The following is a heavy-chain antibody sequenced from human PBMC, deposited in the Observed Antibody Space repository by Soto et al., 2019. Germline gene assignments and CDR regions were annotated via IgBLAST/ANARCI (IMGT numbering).Heavy chain of an antibody. CDR3: ARARPVWFGDATTPFDY. V-gene: IGHV1-3*01. CDR2: INAGNGNT. CDR1: GYTFTSYA. Sequence: QVQLVQSGAEVKKPGASVKVSCKASGYTFTSYAMHWVRQAPGQRLEWMGWINAGNGNTEYSQKFQGRVTITRDTSASTADMELSSLRYEDTAVYYCARARPVWFGDATTPFDYWGQGTLVTVSS. D-gene: IGHD3-10*01. J-gene: IGHJ4*02.